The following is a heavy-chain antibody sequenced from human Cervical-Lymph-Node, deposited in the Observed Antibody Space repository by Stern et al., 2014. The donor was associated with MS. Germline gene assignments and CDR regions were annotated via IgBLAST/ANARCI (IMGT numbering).Heavy chain of an antibody. CDR2: IDPGASET. D-gene: IGHD6-13*01. CDR1: GYSLTNTW. Sequence: QLVQSGAELKKPGESLRISCKGSGYSLTNTWIGWVRQMHGKGLEWMGIIDPGASETRYSPSFQGQVTISADNAINTAYLQWSSLKASDTAMYYCARGRGIALRPDYWGQGTLVTVSS. J-gene: IGHJ4*02. CDR3: ARGRGIALRPDY. V-gene: IGHV5-51*03.